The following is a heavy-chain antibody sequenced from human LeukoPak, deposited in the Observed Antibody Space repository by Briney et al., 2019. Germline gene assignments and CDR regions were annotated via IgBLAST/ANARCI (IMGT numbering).Heavy chain of an antibody. CDR2: IKEDGSVI. CDR3: ARGSGRQQLEQNY. CDR1: GFTFSIYW. J-gene: IGHJ4*02. D-gene: IGHD6-13*01. V-gene: IGHV3-7*01. Sequence: PGGSLRLSCVASGFTFSIYWMSWVRQAPGRGPEWLAIIKEDGSVIWDVESVRGRFTISRDNAKNSVYLEMNSLRAEDTAVYYCARGSGRQQLEQNYWGQGNLVTASS.